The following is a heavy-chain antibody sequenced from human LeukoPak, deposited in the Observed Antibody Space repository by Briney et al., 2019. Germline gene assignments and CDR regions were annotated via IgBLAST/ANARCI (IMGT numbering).Heavy chain of an antibody. CDR1: GYIFTDYY. V-gene: IGHV1-2*06. Sequence: GASVKVSCKTSGYIFTDYYMHWVRQAPGQGLEWMGRINANSGGTNYAQKFQGGVSLTRDTSISTAYMELSRLRSDDTAVYYCARAAGYCSGGTCRYYFDYWGQGTLVTVSS. J-gene: IGHJ4*02. CDR2: INANSGGT. CDR3: ARAAGYCSGGTCRYYFDY. D-gene: IGHD2-15*01.